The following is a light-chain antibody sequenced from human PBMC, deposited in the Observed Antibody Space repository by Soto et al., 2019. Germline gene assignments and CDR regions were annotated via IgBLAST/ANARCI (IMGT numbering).Light chain of an antibody. Sequence: DVVMTQSPLSLPVTLGQPTSISCTTNKSFLRCNSNTYFSWFQQRPGRSPRRLIYKVSNRDSGVPARFGGSGSGTDFALKISRVEAEDVGVYYCMQGTHWPITFGQGTRLEIK. CDR3: MQGTHWPIT. V-gene: IGKV2-30*02. CDR2: KVS. CDR1: KSFLRCNSNTY. J-gene: IGKJ5*01.